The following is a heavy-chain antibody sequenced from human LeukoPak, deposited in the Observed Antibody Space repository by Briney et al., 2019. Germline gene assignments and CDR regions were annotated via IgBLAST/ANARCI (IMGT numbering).Heavy chain of an antibody. V-gene: IGHV4-39*01. D-gene: IGHD1-1*01. CDR3: ARPWYNWNDVWFDP. Sequence: PSETLSLTCAVSGYSISSSSYYWGWIRQPPGKGLEWIGSIYYSGSTYYNPSLKSRVTISVDTSKNQFSLKLSSVTAADTAVYYCARPWYNWNDVWFDPWGQGTLVTVSS. J-gene: IGHJ5*02. CDR1: GYSISSSSYY. CDR2: IYYSGST.